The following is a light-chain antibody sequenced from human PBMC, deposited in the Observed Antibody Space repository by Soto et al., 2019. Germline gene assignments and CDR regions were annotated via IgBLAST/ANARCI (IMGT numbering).Light chain of an antibody. V-gene: IGKV1-39*01. CDR1: QSINIY. CDR2: TAS. J-gene: IGKJ2*01. CDR3: QHSHSSPYT. Sequence: DIQMTQSPYSLSAYVGDRVTIPCRASQSINIYFKWYQQKPGKAPNLLVYTASYLQSGVPSRFSGSGAWTDFTLTISILQPEDFANYYCQHSHSSPYTFGQGTKLEI.